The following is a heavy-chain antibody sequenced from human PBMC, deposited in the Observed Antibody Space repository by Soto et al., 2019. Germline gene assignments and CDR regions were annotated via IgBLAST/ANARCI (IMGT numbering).Heavy chain of an antibody. D-gene: IGHD3-22*01. Sequence: QVQLVESGGGLVKPGGSLRLSCAASGFTFSDYYMSWIRQAPGKGLEWVSYISSSGSTIYYADSVKGRFTISGDNAKNARYLQMNSLRDEDTAVYYCASLVVITISVEDYWGQGTLVTVSS. CDR3: ASLVVITISVEDY. V-gene: IGHV3-11*01. CDR2: ISSSGSTI. J-gene: IGHJ4*02. CDR1: GFTFSDYY.